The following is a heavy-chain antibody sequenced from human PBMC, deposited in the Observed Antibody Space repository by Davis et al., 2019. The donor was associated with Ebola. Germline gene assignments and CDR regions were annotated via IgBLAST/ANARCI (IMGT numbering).Heavy chain of an antibody. CDR2: IYYSGST. CDR3: ARQATYNWNSVFDY. D-gene: IGHD1-7*01. J-gene: IGHJ4*02. CDR1: GGSISSSSYY. Sequence: MPSETLSPTCTVSGGSISSSSYYWGWIRQPPGKGLEWIGSIYYSGSTYYNPSLKSRVTISVDTSKNQFSLKLSSVTAADTAVYYCARQATYNWNSVFDYWGQGTLVTVSS. V-gene: IGHV4-39*01.